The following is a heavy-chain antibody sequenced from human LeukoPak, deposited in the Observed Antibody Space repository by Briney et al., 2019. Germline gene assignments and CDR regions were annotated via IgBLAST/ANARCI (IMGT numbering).Heavy chain of an antibody. CDR3: ARIIFGVDKYAFDI. J-gene: IGHJ3*02. Sequence: PSETLSLTCTVSGGSISSYYWSWIRQPPGKGLEWIGYIYYSGSTNYNPSLKSRVTISVDTSKNQFSLKLSSVTAADTAVYYCARIIFGVDKYAFDIWGQGTMVTVSS. CDR2: IYYSGST. CDR1: GGSISSYY. V-gene: IGHV4-59*01. D-gene: IGHD3-3*01.